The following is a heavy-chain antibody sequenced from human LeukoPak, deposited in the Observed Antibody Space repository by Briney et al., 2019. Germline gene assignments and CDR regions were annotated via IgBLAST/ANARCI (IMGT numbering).Heavy chain of an antibody. Sequence: SETLSLTCTVSGGSISSYYWNWIRQPPGKGLEWIGHISYSGSTNYNPSLKSRVTISVDTSKNQFSLRLSSVTAADTAVYYCARDRWFDPWGQGTLVIVSS. J-gene: IGHJ5*02. CDR2: ISYSGST. V-gene: IGHV4-59*01. CDR3: ARDRWFDP. CDR1: GGSISSYY.